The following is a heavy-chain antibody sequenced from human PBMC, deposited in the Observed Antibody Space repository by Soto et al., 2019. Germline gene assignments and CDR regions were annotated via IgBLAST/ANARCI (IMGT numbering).Heavy chain of an antibody. CDR3: AREDYGGQWYFDL. D-gene: IGHD4-17*01. Sequence: QVQLQESGPGLVKPSETLSLTCTVSGGSISSYYWSWIRQPPGKGLEWIGYIYYSGSTTYNPSLKRRVTLSVDTSKNQSSLKLSSVPAADTAVYYCAREDYGGQWYFDLWGRGTLVTVSS. CDR2: IYYSGST. CDR1: GGSISSYY. V-gene: IGHV4-59*01. J-gene: IGHJ2*01.